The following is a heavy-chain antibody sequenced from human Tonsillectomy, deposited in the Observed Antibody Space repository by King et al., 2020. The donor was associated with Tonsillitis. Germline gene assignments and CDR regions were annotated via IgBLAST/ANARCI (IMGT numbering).Heavy chain of an antibody. D-gene: IGHD1-14*01. J-gene: IGHJ4*02. CDR2: IHWNDDK. V-gene: IGHV2-5*01. CDR1: GFSLSTSGVG. Sequence: LTLKESGPTLVKPTQTLTLTCTFSGFSLSTSGVGVGWIRQPPGKALEWLALIHWNDDKRYSPSLKSRLTITKDTSKNQVVLTMTNMDPVDTATYYCAHRRSGGILDYWGQGTLVTVSS. CDR3: AHRRSGGILDY.